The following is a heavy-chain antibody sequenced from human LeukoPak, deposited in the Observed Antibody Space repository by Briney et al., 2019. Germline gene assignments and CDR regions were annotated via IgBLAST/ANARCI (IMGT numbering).Heavy chain of an antibody. CDR3: ATENPVITMVRGAKDY. D-gene: IGHD3-10*01. V-gene: IGHV1-69*04. CDR1: GGTFSSYA. CDR2: IIPILGIA. J-gene: IGHJ4*02. Sequence: AVKVSCKASGGTFSSYAISWVRQAPGQGLEWMGRIIPILGIANYAQKFQGRVTITADKSTSTAYMELSSLRSEDTAVYYCATENPVITMVRGAKDYWGQGTLVTVSS.